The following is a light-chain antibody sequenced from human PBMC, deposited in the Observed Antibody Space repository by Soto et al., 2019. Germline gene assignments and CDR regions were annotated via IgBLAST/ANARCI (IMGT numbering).Light chain of an antibody. Sequence: EIVMTQSPATLSVSPGERATLSCRASQSVSSNLAWYQQKPGQAPRLLIHGATTRATGIPARFSGSGSGTEFTLTISSLEPEDFAVYYCQQRSNWPQVTFGQGTRLEIK. CDR3: QQRSNWPQVT. J-gene: IGKJ5*01. V-gene: IGKV3-15*01. CDR1: QSVSSN. CDR2: GAT.